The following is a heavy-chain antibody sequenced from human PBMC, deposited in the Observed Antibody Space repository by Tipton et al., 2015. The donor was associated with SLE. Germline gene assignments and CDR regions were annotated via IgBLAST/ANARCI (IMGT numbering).Heavy chain of an antibody. J-gene: IGHJ3*01. V-gene: IGHV3-30*04. CDR1: GFTFSSYA. CDR3: ITDPIKEALNDDGYYFEGFAS. D-gene: IGHD2/OR15-2a*01. Sequence: SLRLSCAASGFTFSSYAMHWVRQAPGKGLEWVAVISYDGSNKYYADSVKGRFTISRDNSKNTLYLQMNSLKSEDTAVYFYITDPIKEALNDDGYYFEGFASWGQGTIVTVSS. CDR2: ISYDGSNK.